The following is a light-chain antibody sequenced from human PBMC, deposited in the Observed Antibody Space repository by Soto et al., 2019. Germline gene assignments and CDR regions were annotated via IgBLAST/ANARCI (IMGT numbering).Light chain of an antibody. Sequence: DAQMTQPPSSLSASVGDRVTITCRTSQSISKYVNWYQQRPRKAPKLLIYAASTLHSGVPSRFSGSRSARAFTLTISSLHPEDLATYYCQQSYHTLPLTFGGGTKVEV. CDR3: QQSYHTLPLT. J-gene: IGKJ4*02. CDR2: AAS. V-gene: IGKV1-39*01. CDR1: QSISKY.